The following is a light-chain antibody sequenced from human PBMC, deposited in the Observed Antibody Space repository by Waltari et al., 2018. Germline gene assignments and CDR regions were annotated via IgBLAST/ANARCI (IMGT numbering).Light chain of an antibody. Sequence: DIQMTQSPSSLPASLGDRVTITFRASQNINSWVAWYQQKPGEAPKLLMYKASILETGVPSRFRGSCFGTQFSLTIDSLQPDDFGVYYCQHYDGSSWTFGPGTRVEVK. CDR2: KAS. V-gene: IGKV1-5*03. CDR1: QNINSW. CDR3: QHYDGSSWT. J-gene: IGKJ1*01.